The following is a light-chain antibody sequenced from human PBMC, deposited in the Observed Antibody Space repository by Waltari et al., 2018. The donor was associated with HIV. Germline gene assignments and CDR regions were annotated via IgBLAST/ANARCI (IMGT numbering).Light chain of an antibody. CDR2: EDN. CDR1: SGSIASNY. V-gene: IGLV6-57*01. CDR3: QSYDSSNHVV. Sequence: NFMLTQPHSVSESPGKTVTISCTSRSGSIASNYVPWYQQRPGSSPTTVIVEDNQRPSGCLGRYSGSIDISSNSASLTISGLKTEDEADYYCQSYDSSNHVVFGGGTKLTVL. J-gene: IGLJ2*01.